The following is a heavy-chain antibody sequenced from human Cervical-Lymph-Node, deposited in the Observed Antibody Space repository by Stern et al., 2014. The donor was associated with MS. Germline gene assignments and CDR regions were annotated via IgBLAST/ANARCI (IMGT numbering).Heavy chain of an antibody. V-gene: IGHV4-31*03. CDR2: IFPSGST. D-gene: IGHD3-10*01. J-gene: IGHJ6*02. CDR3: AREHYYGAGSQHGMDV. CDR1: RGSISSGGFH. Sequence: VQLVESGPGLAKPSQTLSLTCTVSRGSISSGGFHWAWIRPDPRRGLEGIGYIFPSGSTFYNPSLKSRVTISLDTSKNQFFLRLTSVTAADTAVYYCAREHYYGAGSQHGMDVWGQGTTVTVSS.